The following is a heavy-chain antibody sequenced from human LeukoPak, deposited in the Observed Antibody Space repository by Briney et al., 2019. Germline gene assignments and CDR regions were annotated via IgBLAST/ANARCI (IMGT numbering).Heavy chain of an antibody. J-gene: IGHJ4*02. CDR3: ARERTGTTWDY. V-gene: IGHV3-21*04. Sequence: GGSLRLSCAASGFTFSSYSMNWVRQAPGKGLEWVSSISSSSSYIYYADSVKGRFTISRDNAKNSLYLQKNSLRADDTAVYYCARERTGTTWDYWGQGTLVTVSS. CDR1: GFTFSSYS. CDR2: ISSSSSYI. D-gene: IGHD1-1*01.